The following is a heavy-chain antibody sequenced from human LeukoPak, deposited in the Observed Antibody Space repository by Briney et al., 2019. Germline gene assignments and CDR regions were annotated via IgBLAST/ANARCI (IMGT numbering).Heavy chain of an antibody. V-gene: IGHV4-59*01. D-gene: IGHD3-9*01. CDR3: VTESRLRSFDWFGSYFHY. CDR2: IDDSGNS. J-gene: IGHJ4*02. CDR1: GGSFSGYY. Sequence: SETLSLTCAVYGGSFSGYYWSWIRQPPGKGLEWIGYIDDSGNSKYNPSLKSRVTISVDTSRNQFSLKLISVTAADTAVYYCVTESRLRSFDWFGSYFHYWGQGTLVTVSS.